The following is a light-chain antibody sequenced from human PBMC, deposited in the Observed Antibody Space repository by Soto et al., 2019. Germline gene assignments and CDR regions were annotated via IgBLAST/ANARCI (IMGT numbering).Light chain of an antibody. CDR3: SSYAGSNSV. CDR2: EVS. Sequence: QSVLTQPPSASGSPGQSVTISCTGTSSDVGGYNYVSWYQQHPGKAPKLMIYEVSKRPSGVPDRFSGSKSGNTASLTVSGLQAEDEADYYFSSYAGSNSVFGGGTKLTVL. CDR1: SSDVGGYNY. J-gene: IGLJ2*01. V-gene: IGLV2-8*01.